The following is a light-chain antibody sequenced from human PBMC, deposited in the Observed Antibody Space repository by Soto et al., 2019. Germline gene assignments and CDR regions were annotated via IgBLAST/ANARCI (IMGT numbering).Light chain of an antibody. CDR2: GAS. J-gene: IGKJ4*01. V-gene: IGKV3-20*01. CDR3: QQYGSSPLT. Sequence: ENVLTQSPGTLSLSSGERATLSCRASQSVSSSYLAWYQQKPGQAPRLLIYGASSRATGIPDRFSDSGSGTDFTFTISRLEPEDSAVYYCQQYGSSPLTFGGGTKVDIK. CDR1: QSVSSSY.